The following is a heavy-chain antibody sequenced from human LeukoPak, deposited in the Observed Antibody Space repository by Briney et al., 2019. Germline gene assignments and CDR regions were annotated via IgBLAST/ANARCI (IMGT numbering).Heavy chain of an antibody. D-gene: IGHD6-19*01. CDR2: IYSGGST. J-gene: IGHJ4*02. V-gene: IGHV3-66*01. Sequence: PGGSLRLSCAASGFTVSSNYMSWVRQAPGKGLEWVSVIYSGGSTYYADSVKGRFTISRDNSKNTLYLQMNSLRAEDTAVYYCAREQSSGWFDYWGQGTLVTVSS. CDR3: AREQSSGWFDY. CDR1: GFTVSSNY.